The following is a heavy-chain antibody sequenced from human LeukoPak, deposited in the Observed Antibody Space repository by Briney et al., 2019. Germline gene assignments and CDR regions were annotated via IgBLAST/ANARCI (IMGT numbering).Heavy chain of an antibody. D-gene: IGHD3-10*01. CDR3: AKGGRGSPYYYYGMDV. CDR2: ISGSGGST. V-gene: IGHV3-23*01. CDR1: GFTFSSYA. J-gene: IGHJ6*02. Sequence: GGSLRLSRAASGFTFSSYAMSWVRQAPGKGLEWVSAISGSGGSTYYADSVKGRFTISRDNSKNTLYLQMNSLRAEDTAVYYCAKGGRGSPYYYYGMDVWGQGTTVTVSS.